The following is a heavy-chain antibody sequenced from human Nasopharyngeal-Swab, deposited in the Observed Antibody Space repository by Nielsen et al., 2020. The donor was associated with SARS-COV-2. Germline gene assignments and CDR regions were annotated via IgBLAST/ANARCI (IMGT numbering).Heavy chain of an antibody. CDR2: IYTSGST. J-gene: IGHJ4*02. CDR3: ARESLHYYGSGSYYNVLDY. V-gene: IGHV4-4*07. D-gene: IGHD3-10*01. CDR1: GGSISSYY. Sequence: SETLSLTCTVSGGSISSYYWSWIRQPAGKGLEWIGRIYTSGSTNYNPSLKNRVTMSVDTSKNQFSLKLSSVTAADTAVYHCARESLHYYGSGSYYNVLDYWGQGTLVTVSS.